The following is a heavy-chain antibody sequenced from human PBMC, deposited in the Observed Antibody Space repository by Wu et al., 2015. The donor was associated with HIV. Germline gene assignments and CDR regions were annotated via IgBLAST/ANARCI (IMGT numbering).Heavy chain of an antibody. V-gene: IGHV1-69*12. CDR2: IVPILGTT. Sequence: QVQLVQSGAEVKKPGSSVKVSCKASGGTFSRYAISWVRQAPGQGLEWMGGIVPILGTTHFAQKFQGRVTITADESTSISYMELSSLRSEDTAVYYCASSPYDSSGYFYGGFFDYWGQGTLVPS. J-gene: IGHJ4*02. D-gene: IGHD3-22*01. CDR1: GGTFSRYA. CDR3: ASSPYDSSGYFYGGFFDY.